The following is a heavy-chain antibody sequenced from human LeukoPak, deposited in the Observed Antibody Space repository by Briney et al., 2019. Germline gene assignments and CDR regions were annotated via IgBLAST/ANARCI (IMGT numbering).Heavy chain of an antibody. D-gene: IGHD1-14*01. Sequence: SETLSLTCTVSGGSFSSSSYYWDWIRQPPGKGLQWIATIHYSGNTYYNPPLKSRVTISVDTSKNQFSLELGSVTAADTAVYYCARHPRNSGFDMWGQGTMVTVSS. CDR1: GGSFSSSSYY. J-gene: IGHJ3*02. CDR2: IHYSGNT. CDR3: ARHPRNSGFDM. V-gene: IGHV4-39*01.